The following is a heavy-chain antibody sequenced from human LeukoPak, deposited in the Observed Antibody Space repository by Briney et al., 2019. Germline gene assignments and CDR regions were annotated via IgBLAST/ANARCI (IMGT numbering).Heavy chain of an antibody. Sequence: SETLSLTRTVSGGSVSRGGYYWSWIRQHPGQGLARLGYINYRGSTYYNPSLKRRVTISLDTSENQFSLKLSSVTAADTAVYYCARVPPCSSTSCYDRYNWFDPWGQGILVTVSS. CDR3: ARVPPCSSTSCYDRYNWFDP. V-gene: IGHV4-31*03. CDR2: INYRGST. J-gene: IGHJ5*02. CDR1: GGSVSRGGYY. D-gene: IGHD2-2*01.